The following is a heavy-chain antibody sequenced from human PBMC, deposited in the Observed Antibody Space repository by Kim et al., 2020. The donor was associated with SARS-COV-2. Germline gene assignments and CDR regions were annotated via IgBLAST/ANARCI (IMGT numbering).Heavy chain of an antibody. Sequence: DSVKGRFTISRDNAKNSLYLQMNSLRAEDTAVYYCARAPYDDYGDNWFDPWGQGTLVTVSS. D-gene: IGHD4-17*01. V-gene: IGHV3-21*01. J-gene: IGHJ5*02. CDR3: ARAPYDDYGDNWFDP.